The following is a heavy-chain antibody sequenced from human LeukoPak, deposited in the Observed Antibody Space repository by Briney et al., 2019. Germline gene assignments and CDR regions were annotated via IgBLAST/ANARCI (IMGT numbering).Heavy chain of an antibody. V-gene: IGHV4-34*01. J-gene: IGHJ4*02. Sequence: SETLSLTCGVYGGPFSGYYWSWIRQPPGKGLEWIGEITHSGSTNNNPSLKSRVTISVDASKNQFSLKLSSVTAADTAVYYCARLSGYDWESFYDYWGQGTLVTVSS. CDR1: GGPFSGYY. CDR3: ARLSGYDWESFYDY. CDR2: ITHSGST. D-gene: IGHD5-12*01.